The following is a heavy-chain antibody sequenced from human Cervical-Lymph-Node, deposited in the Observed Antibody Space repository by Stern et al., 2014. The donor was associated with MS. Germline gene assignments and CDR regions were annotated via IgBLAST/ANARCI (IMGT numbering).Heavy chain of an antibody. CDR2: IIPIFGTA. Sequence: VQLVESGAEVQKPGSSVKVSCKASGGTFSSYAIRWVRQAPGQGLEWMGGIIPIFGTANYAQKIQGRVTITADESTSTAYMELSSLRSEDTAVYYCVFAAAVHPTSDYWGQGTLVTVSS. V-gene: IGHV1-69*01. CDR3: VFAAAVHPTSDY. CDR1: GGTFSSYA. J-gene: IGHJ4*02. D-gene: IGHD6-13*01.